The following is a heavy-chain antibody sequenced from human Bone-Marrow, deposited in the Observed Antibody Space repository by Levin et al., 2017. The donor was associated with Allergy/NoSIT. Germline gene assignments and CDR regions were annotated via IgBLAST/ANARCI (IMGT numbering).Heavy chain of an antibody. Sequence: SETLSLTCVVSGDSVTNSNWWTWVRQAPGKGLEWIGEIFHTGDTNYNPSLQSRVTVSIDKSTNHFSLTLTSVTAADTAVYFCARDPAGETHEWQRWRGFDVWGQGTLVSVSS. CDR1: GDSVTNSNW. CDR2: IFHTGDT. CDR3: ARDPAGETHEWQRWRGFDV. D-gene: IGHD2-8*02. V-gene: IGHV4/OR15-8*02. J-gene: IGHJ3*01.